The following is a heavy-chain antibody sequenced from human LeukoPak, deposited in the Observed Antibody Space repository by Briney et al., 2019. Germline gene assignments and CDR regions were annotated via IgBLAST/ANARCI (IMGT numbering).Heavy chain of an antibody. J-gene: IGHJ4*02. CDR2: IWYDGSNK. V-gene: IGHV3-33*08. D-gene: IGHD6-13*01. Sequence: GGSLRLSCAASGFTFSSYAMSWVRQAPGKGLEWVAVIWYDGSNKYYADSVKGRFTISRDNSKNTLYLQMNSLRAEDTAVYYCARDHGIAAAVFDYWGQGTLVTVSS. CDR1: GFTFSSYA. CDR3: ARDHGIAAAVFDY.